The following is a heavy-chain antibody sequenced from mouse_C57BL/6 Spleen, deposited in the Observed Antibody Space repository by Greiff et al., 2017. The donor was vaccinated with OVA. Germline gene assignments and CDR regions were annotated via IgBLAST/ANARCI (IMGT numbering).Heavy chain of an antibody. J-gene: IGHJ3*01. Sequence: QVQLKQPGAELVMPGASVKLSCKASGYTFTSYWMHWVKQRPGQGLEWIGEIDPSDSYTNYNQKFKGKSTLTVDKSSSTAYMQLSSLTSEDSAVYYCARRSNYEAWFAYWGQGTLVTVSA. V-gene: IGHV1-69*01. CDR1: GYTFTSYW. CDR3: ARRSNYEAWFAY. CDR2: IDPSDSYT. D-gene: IGHD2-5*01.